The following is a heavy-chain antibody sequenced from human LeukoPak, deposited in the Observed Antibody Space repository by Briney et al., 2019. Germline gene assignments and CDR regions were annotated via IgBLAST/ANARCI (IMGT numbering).Heavy chain of an antibody. Sequence: SETLSLTCAVYGGSFSGYYWSWIRQPPGKGLEWIGEINHSGSTNYNPSLKSRVTILVDTSKNQYSLKLRSVTAADTAVYYCASLRKRGGAFDNWGQGTAVTVSS. CDR1: GGSFSGYY. V-gene: IGHV4-34*01. CDR2: INHSGST. J-gene: IGHJ3*02. CDR3: ASLRKRGGAFDN.